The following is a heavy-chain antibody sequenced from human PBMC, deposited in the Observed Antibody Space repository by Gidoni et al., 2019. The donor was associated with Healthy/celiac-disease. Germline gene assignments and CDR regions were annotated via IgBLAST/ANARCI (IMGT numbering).Heavy chain of an antibody. CDR1: GFTFSSYG. J-gene: IGHJ6*02. CDR2: IWYDGSNK. Sequence: QVQLVESGGGVVQPGRSLRLSCAASGFTFSSYGTHWVAQAPGNGLEWVAVIWYDGSNKYYADSVKGRFTISRDNSKNTLYLQMNSLRAEDTAVYYCARDARHYYYGMDVWGQGTTVTVSS. CDR3: ARDARHYYYGMDV. V-gene: IGHV3-33*01.